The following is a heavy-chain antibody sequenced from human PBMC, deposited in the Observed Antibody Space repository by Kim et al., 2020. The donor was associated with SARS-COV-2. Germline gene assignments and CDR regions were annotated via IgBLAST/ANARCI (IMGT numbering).Heavy chain of an antibody. D-gene: IGHD3-10*01. V-gene: IGHV3-53*01. CDR3: ARGNRFDGDFDY. Sequence: YDADPVKGRFTISRDNSKNTLYLQMNSMRAEDTAVYYCARGNRFDGDFDYWGQGTLVTVSS. J-gene: IGHJ4*02.